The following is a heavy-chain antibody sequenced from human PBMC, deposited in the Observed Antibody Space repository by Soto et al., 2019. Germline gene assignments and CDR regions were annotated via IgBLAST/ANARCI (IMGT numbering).Heavy chain of an antibody. CDR2: IYPGDSDT. V-gene: IGHV5-51*01. CDR1: GYSFTSYW. J-gene: IGHJ5*02. CDR3: ARQQYYYDSSGYPHWFDP. D-gene: IGHD3-22*01. Sequence: PGESLKISCKGSGYSFTSYWIGWVRQMPGKGLEWMGIIYPGDSDTRYSPSFQGQVTISADKSISTAYLQWSSLKASDTAMYYCARQQYYYDSSGYPHWFDPRGQGTLVTVSS.